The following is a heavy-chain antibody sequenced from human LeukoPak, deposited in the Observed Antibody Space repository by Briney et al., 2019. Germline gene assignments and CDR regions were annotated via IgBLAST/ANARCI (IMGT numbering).Heavy chain of an antibody. J-gene: IGHJ5*02. CDR1: GYTFTSYY. D-gene: IGHD6-13*01. CDR2: INPSGGST. CDR3: ARSGGDSSSRTYNWFDP. Sequence: GASVKVSCKASGYTFTSYYMHWVRQAPGQGLEWMGIINPSGGSTSYAQKFQGRVTMTRDTSTSTVYMELGSLRSEDTAVYYCARSGGDSSSRTYNWFDPWGQGTLVTVPS. V-gene: IGHV1-46*01.